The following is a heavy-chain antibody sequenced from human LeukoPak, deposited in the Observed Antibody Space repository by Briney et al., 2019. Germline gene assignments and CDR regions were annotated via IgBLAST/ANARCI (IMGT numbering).Heavy chain of an antibody. Sequence: SQTLSLTCTVSGGSISSGSYYWSWIRQPAGKGLKWIGRIYTSGSTNYNPSLKSRVTISVDTSKNQFSLKLSSVPAADTAVYYCAREAYYYDSSGYYDLDYWGQGTLVTVSS. D-gene: IGHD3-22*01. CDR3: AREAYYYDSSGYYDLDY. CDR1: GGSISSGSYY. CDR2: IYTSGST. J-gene: IGHJ4*02. V-gene: IGHV4-61*02.